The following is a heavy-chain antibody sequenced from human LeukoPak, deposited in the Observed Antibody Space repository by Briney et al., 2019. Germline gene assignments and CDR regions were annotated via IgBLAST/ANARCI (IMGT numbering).Heavy chain of an antibody. CDR2: ISYDGSNK. CDR1: GFTFSSYG. J-gene: IGHJ4*02. V-gene: IGHV3-30*18. CDR3: AKDREIFGVVTSFDY. D-gene: IGHD3-3*01. Sequence: PGGSLRLSCAASGFTFSSYGMHWVRQAPGKGLEWVAVISYDGSNKYYADSVKGRFTISRDNSKNTLYLQMNSLRAEDTAVYYCAKDREIFGVVTSFDYWGQGTLVTVSS.